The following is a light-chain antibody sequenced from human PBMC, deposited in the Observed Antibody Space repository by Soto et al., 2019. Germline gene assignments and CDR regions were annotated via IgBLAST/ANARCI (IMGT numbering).Light chain of an antibody. CDR1: QDIGND. Sequence: IRMTKSASALSAYKGDRVTITCRASQDIGNDVGWYQQKPGKAPKCLIYLTYSLQTGVPSRFSGSGSGTDFSLTISSLQPEDAATYFCLQHNSHPRTFGERSMVAIK. CDR2: LTY. J-gene: IGKJ4*02. V-gene: IGKV1-17*01. CDR3: LQHNSHPRT.